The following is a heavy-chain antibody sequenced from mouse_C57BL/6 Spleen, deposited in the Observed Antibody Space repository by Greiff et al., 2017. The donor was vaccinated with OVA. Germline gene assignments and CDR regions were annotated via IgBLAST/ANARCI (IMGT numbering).Heavy chain of an antibody. Sequence: EVKVEESGGGLVQPGGSMKLSCVASGFTFSNYWMNWVRQSPEKGLEWVAQIRLKSDNYATHYAESVKGRFTISRDDSKSSVYLQMNNVRAEDTGIYYCTKEAMDYWGQGTSVTVSS. V-gene: IGHV6-3*01. CDR2: IRLKSDNYAT. J-gene: IGHJ4*01. CDR3: TKEAMDY. CDR1: GFTFSNYW.